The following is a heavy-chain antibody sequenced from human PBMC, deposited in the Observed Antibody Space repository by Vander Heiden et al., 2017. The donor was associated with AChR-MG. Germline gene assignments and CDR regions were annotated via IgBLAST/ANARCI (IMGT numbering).Heavy chain of an antibody. Sequence: QVQLVESGGGLVKPGGSLRLSCAASGFTFRDYYMSWIRQAPGKGLEWVSYISSSGSITYYADSVKGRFTISRDNAKNSLYLQMNSLRAEDTAVYYCARDPKDYSNYPYWGQGTLVTVSS. J-gene: IGHJ4*02. D-gene: IGHD4-4*01. CDR1: GFTFRDYY. CDR3: ARDPKDYSNYPY. V-gene: IGHV3-11*01. CDR2: ISSSGSIT.